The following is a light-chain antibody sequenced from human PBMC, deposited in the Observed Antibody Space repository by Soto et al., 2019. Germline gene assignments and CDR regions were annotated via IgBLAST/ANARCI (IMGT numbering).Light chain of an antibody. J-gene: IGKJ2*01. Sequence: EIVMTQSPATLSVSPGERATLSCRASQSVSSNLAWYQQKPCQAPRLLIYGASTRATGIPARFSGSGSGTEFTIIISSLQSEDFAVYYCQQYNNWPVYTFGQGTKLEIK. CDR3: QQYNNWPVYT. CDR2: GAS. CDR1: QSVSSN. V-gene: IGKV3-15*01.